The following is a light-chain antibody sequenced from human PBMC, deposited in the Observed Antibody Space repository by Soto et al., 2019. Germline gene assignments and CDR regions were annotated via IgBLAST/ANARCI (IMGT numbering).Light chain of an antibody. J-gene: IGLJ1*01. CDR2: EGS. CDR1: SSDVGSYNL. Sequence: QSALTQPASVSGSPGQSITISCTGTSSDVGSYNLLSWYQQHPGKAPKLMIYEGSKRPSGVSNRFSGSKSGNTASLTISGLQAEDEADYYCCSYAGSSTHVFGTGTKVTVL. CDR3: CSYAGSSTHV. V-gene: IGLV2-23*01.